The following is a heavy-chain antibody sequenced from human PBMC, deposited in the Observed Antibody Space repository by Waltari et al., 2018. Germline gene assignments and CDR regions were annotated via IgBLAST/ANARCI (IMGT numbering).Heavy chain of an antibody. CDR1: GGSISTNYN. Sequence: QLQLQESGPGLVKPSETLSLTCTVSGGSISTNYNWGWIRQPPGKGLEWMGNMQYRGSTFYNPSLKSRVTISLDTSKNQFSLRLSSVGAADTAVYFYGRIAFGDDGGYFQHWGQGTLVTVSS. J-gene: IGHJ1*01. V-gene: IGHV4-39*01. D-gene: IGHD4-17*01. CDR3: GRIAFGDDGGYFQH. CDR2: MQYRGST.